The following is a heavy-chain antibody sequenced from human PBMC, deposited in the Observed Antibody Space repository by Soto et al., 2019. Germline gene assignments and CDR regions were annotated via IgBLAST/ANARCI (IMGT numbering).Heavy chain of an antibody. V-gene: IGHV4-39*07. CDR1: GGSISSSSYY. CDR3: ARRWGRTFDY. J-gene: IGHJ4*02. CDR2: IYYSGST. Sequence: ETLXLTCTVSGGSISSSSYYWGWIRQPPGKGLEWIGSIYYSGSTNYNPSLKSRVTISVDTSKNQFSLKLSSVTAADTAVYYCARRWGRTFDYWGQGTLVTVSS. D-gene: IGHD7-27*01.